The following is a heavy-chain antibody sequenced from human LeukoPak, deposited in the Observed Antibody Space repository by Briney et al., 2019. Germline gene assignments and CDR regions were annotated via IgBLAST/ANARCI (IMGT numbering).Heavy chain of an antibody. Sequence: GGSLRLSCAASGFTVSSNYMSWVRQAPGKGLEWVSAISGSGGSTYYADSVKGRFTISRDNSKNTLYLQMNSLRAEDTAVYYCAKDLLWIQTGENAFDIWGQGTMVTVSS. CDR2: ISGSGGST. CDR3: AKDLLWIQTGENAFDI. J-gene: IGHJ3*02. CDR1: GFTVSSNY. V-gene: IGHV3-23*01. D-gene: IGHD5-18*01.